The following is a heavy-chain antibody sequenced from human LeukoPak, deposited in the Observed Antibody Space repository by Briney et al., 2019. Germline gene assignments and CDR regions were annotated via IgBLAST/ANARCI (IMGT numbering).Heavy chain of an antibody. CDR2: IIPIFGTA. CDR1: GGTFSSYA. Sequence: GASVKVSCKASGGTFSSYAISWVRQAPGQGLEWMGGIIPIFGTANYAQKFQGRVTITADESTSTDYMELSSLRSEDTAVYYCASRTGGELSLDAFDIWGQGTMVTVSS. J-gene: IGHJ3*02. V-gene: IGHV1-69*13. D-gene: IGHD3-10*01. CDR3: ASRTGGELSLDAFDI.